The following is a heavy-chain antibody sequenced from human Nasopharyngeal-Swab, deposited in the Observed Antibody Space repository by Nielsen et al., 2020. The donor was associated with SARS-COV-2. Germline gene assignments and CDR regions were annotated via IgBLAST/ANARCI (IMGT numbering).Heavy chain of an antibody. CDR3: ARDRRDVDNQ. J-gene: IGHJ4*02. D-gene: IGHD5-24*01. V-gene: IGHV3-53*01. Sequence: GESLKLSCASSGFDVRGNYLSWFRQAPGKGLDWVSVMYAGGDIYYADSVKGRFTISRDSSKNTLYLQMNSLRVEDTALYYCARDRRDVDNQWGQGPLVTVSS. CDR1: GFDVRGNY. CDR2: MYAGGDI.